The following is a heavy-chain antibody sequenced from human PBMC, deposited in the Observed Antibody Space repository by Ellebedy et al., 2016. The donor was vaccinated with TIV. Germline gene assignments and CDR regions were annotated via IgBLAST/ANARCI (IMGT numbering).Heavy chain of an antibody. CDR3: ARERAYSGYGRFEP. CDR1: GFTFSHYW. V-gene: IGHV3-74*01. Sequence: PGGSLRLSCVASGFTFSHYWMHWVRQAPGKGLVWVSRINSGGVTSDYADSVKGRFTSTRDNAKSTVYLQTNTLTAEDTAVYYCARERAYSGYGRFEPWGQGTLVTVSS. J-gene: IGHJ5*02. D-gene: IGHD5-12*01. CDR2: INSGGVTS.